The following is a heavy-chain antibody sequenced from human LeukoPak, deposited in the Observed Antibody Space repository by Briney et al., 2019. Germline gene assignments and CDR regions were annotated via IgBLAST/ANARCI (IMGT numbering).Heavy chain of an antibody. CDR1: GYTFTSYY. V-gene: IGHV1-2*02. J-gene: IGHJ4*02. Sequence: GASVKVSCKASGYTFTSYYMHWVRQAPGQGLEWMGWINPDNGGTKYAQKFQGRVTMTSDTSISTAYMDLSRLTSDDTAMYYCARVDPAMGRDYYFDWWGQGTLVTVSS. D-gene: IGHD3-10*01. CDR3: ARVDPAMGRDYYFDW. CDR2: INPDNGGT.